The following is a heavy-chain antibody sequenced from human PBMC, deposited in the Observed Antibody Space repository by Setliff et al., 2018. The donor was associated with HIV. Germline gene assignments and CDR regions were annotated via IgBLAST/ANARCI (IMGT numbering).Heavy chain of an antibody. CDR3: ARDSSTKEMATIWVNFDY. D-gene: IGHD5-12*01. J-gene: IGHJ4*02. V-gene: IGHV3-74*01. CDR2: INSDGSST. Sequence: GGSLRLSCAASGFSSYWMHWVRQAPGKGLVWVSRINSDGSSTSYADSVKGRFTISRDNAKNTLYLQMNSPRADDTAVYYCARDSSTKEMATIWVNFDYWGQGTLVTVSS. CDR1: GFSSYW.